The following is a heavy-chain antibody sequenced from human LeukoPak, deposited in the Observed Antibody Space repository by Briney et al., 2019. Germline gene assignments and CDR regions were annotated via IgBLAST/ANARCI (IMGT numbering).Heavy chain of an antibody. CDR2: INPSGSST. D-gene: IGHD3-22*01. CDR3: ARDPASGYSDY. Sequence: ASVKVSCKASGYTFTSYYMHWVRQAPGQGLEWMGIINPSGSSTSYAQKFQGRVTMTGDTSTSTVYMDLSGLTSEDTAVYYCARDPASGYSDYWGQGTLVTVSS. V-gene: IGHV1-46*01. J-gene: IGHJ4*02. CDR1: GYTFTSYY.